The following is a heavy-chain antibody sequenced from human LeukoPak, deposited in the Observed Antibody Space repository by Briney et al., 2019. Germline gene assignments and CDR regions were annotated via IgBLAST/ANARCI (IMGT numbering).Heavy chain of an antibody. CDR3: AGNPGYSSGWSLWYYFDY. V-gene: IGHV3-33*01. CDR2: IWYDGSNK. D-gene: IGHD6-19*01. Sequence: GGSLRLSCAASGFTFSSYGMHWVRQGPGKGLEWVAVIWYDGSNKYYADSVKGRFTISRDNSKNTLYLQMNSLRAEDTAVYYCAGNPGYSSGWSLWYYFDYWGQGTLVTVSS. CDR1: GFTFSSYG. J-gene: IGHJ4*02.